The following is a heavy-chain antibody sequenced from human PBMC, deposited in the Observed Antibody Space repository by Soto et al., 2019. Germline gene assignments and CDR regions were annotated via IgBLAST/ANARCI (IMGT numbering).Heavy chain of an antibody. CDR1: GYRFTSYW. D-gene: IGHD3-22*01. J-gene: IGHJ5*02. Sequence: GESLKISCRTSGYRFTSYWIAWVRQMPGKGLEWTVIIFPSDSDTRYSPSFQGQVTTSAERSTSNVVLQWASLKASDTAGYFCARKDKSGSFNWFDPWGQGTLVTVSS. CDR3: ARKDKSGSFNWFDP. CDR2: IFPSDSDT. V-gene: IGHV5-51*01.